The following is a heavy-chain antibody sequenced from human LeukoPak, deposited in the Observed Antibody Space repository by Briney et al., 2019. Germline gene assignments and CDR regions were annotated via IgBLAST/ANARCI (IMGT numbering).Heavy chain of an antibody. D-gene: IGHD3-10*01. CDR1: GGSISSGGYY. Sequence: ETLSLTCTVSGGSISSGGYYWSWIRQPPGKGLEWVSAISGSGGSTYYADSVKGRFTISRDNSKNTLYLQMNSLRAEDTAVYYCAKDVDSSGSSYFDYWGQGTLVTVSS. CDR3: AKDVDSSGSSYFDY. V-gene: IGHV3-23*01. J-gene: IGHJ4*02. CDR2: ISGSGGST.